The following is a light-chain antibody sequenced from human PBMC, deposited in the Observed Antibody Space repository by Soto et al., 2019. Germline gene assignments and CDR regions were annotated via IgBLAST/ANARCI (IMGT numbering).Light chain of an antibody. Sequence: DIQMTQSPSTLSASVGDRVTITCRASESISSWLAWYQQKPGKAPKLLIYKASILESGVPSRFSGSGSGTECTLTISSLQPDDFATYYCHQYNSYSLTFGGGTKVEIK. CDR3: HQYNSYSLT. CDR1: ESISSW. V-gene: IGKV1-5*03. CDR2: KAS. J-gene: IGKJ4*01.